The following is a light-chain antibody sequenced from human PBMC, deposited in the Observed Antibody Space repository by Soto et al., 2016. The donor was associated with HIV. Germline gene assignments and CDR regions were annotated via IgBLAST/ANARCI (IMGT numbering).Light chain of an antibody. J-gene: IGLJ2*01. CDR1: NVGSKS. V-gene: IGLV3-21*03. Sequence: SYELSQPPSLSVAPRKTARITCGGDNVGSKSVQWYQQKPGQAPVLVVYDDSDRPSGIPERFSGSNSGNTATLTTSGVEAGDEADYYCQVWDVSSDLVVFGGGTKLTVL. CDR3: QVWDVSSDLVV. CDR2: DDS.